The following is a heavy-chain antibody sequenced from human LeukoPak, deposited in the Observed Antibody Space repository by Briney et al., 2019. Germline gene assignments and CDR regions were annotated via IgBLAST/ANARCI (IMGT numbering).Heavy chain of an antibody. CDR1: GGSISSTTYY. CDR3: ARDRLAARTLIDY. Sequence: SETLSLTCTVSGGSISSTTYYWGWIRQPPGKGLEWIGSIYYSGSTYYNPSLQSRVTISVDTSKNQFSLKLSSVTAADTAVYYCARDRLAARTLIDYWGQGTLVTVSS. V-gene: IGHV4-39*02. CDR2: IYYSGST. J-gene: IGHJ4*02. D-gene: IGHD6-6*01.